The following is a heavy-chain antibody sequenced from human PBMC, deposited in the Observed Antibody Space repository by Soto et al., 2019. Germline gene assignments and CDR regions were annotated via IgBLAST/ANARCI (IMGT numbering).Heavy chain of an antibody. J-gene: IGHJ6*02. D-gene: IGHD5-12*01. CDR3: AKDRGGYIDDSYRSFALDV. CDR2: LLPDGRKK. Sequence: QMRVVESGGGVVQPGQSLTLSCTVSGFTFSSFGMHWVRQAPGKGLEWVVLLLPDGRKKFYADAVTGRFTISRDNARETLYLQMYNLRRDDSAAYFCAKDRGGYIDDSYRSFALDVWGQGTTVTVSS. CDR1: GFTFSSFG. V-gene: IGHV3-30*18.